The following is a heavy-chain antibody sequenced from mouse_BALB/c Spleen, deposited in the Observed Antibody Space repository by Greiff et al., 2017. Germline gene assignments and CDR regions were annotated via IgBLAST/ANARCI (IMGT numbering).Heavy chain of an antibody. CDR1: GYSFTGYY. Sequence: EVKLQESGPELVKPGASVKISCKASGYSFTGYYMHWVKQSHVKSLEWIGRINPYNGATSYNQNFKDKASLTVDKSSSTAYMELHSLTSEDSAVYYCARDDSLLRVGNFDYWGQGTTLTVSS. D-gene: IGHD1-2*01. CDR2: INPYNGAT. J-gene: IGHJ2*01. CDR3: ARDDSLLRVGNFDY. V-gene: IGHV1-31*01.